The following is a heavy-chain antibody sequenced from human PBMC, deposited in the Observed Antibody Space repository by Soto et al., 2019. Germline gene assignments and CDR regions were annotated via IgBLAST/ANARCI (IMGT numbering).Heavy chain of an antibody. CDR1: GFTFSSYS. D-gene: IGHD3-3*01. V-gene: IGHV3-21*04. J-gene: IGHJ4*02. Sequence: GGSLRLSCAASGFTFSSYSMNWVRQAPGKGLEWVSSISSSSSYIYYADSVKGRFTISRDNSKNTLYLQMNSLRAEDTAVYYCAKYPDYDFWSGYPYFDYWGQGTLVTVSS. CDR2: ISSSSSYI. CDR3: AKYPDYDFWSGYPYFDY.